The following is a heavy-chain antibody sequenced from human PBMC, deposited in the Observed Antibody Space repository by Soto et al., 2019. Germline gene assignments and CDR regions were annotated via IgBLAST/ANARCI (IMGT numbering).Heavy chain of an antibody. CDR1: GFIFSSYA. CDR3: AKDKMYNWNYFFEY. J-gene: IGHJ4*02. CDR2: ISGSASST. D-gene: IGHD1-7*01. Sequence: GGSLRLSCAASGFIFSSYAISWVRQAPGKGPEWVSGISGSASSTNYADSVKGRFTISRDNSKNMVYLQMSSLRDEDTAVYYCAKDKMYNWNYFFEYWGQGTLVTVSS. V-gene: IGHV3-23*01.